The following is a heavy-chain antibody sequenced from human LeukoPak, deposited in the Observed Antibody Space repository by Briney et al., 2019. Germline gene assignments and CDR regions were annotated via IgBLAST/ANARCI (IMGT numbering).Heavy chain of an antibody. V-gene: IGHV1-2*02. Sequence: ASVNVSCKASGYTFTGYYMHWVRQAPGQGLEWMGWINPNSGGTNYAQKFQGRVTMTRDTSISTAYMELSRLRSDDTAVYYCARAGSSGWYYMDVWGKGTTVTVSS. CDR1: GYTFTGYY. J-gene: IGHJ6*03. CDR2: INPNSGGT. CDR3: ARAGSSGWYYMDV. D-gene: IGHD6-19*01.